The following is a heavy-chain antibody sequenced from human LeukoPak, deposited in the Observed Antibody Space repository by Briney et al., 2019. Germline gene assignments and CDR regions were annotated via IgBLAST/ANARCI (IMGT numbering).Heavy chain of an antibody. CDR2: TYTSGST. CDR1: GGSISSGSYY. V-gene: IGHV4-61*02. Sequence: NPSETLSLTCTVSGGSISSGSYYWSWIRQPAGKGLEWIGRTYTSGSTNYNPSLKSRVTISVDTSKNQFSLKLSSVTAADTAVYYCASLVQGIVVVPAAIHYYYYYMDVWGKGTTVTVSS. D-gene: IGHD2-2*02. CDR3: ASLVQGIVVVPAAIHYYYYYMDV. J-gene: IGHJ6*03.